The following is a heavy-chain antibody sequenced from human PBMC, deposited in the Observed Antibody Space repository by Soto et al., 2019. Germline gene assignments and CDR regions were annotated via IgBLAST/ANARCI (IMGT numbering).Heavy chain of an antibody. D-gene: IGHD6-19*01. J-gene: IGHJ5*02. CDR1: GYTFTDYY. CDR2: INPNNGVT. CDR3: ARGALTVANWFDP. Sequence: QVQLVQSGAEVKKPGASVKVSCKASGYTFTDYYMNWVRQAPGQGLEWMGGINPNNGVTNYAQKFQGRVTMTRDTYISTAYMDLSRLRSDDTALYYCARGALTVANWFDPWGQVTQVTVSS. V-gene: IGHV1-2*02.